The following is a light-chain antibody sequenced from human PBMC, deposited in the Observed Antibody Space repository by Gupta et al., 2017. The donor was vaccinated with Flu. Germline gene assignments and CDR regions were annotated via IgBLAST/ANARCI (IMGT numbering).Light chain of an antibody. V-gene: IGKV3-20*01. Sequence: GTLSLSPGERVTLFCRASQSVSSTYLAWYQHKPGQAPRLLIYAASSRATGIPDRFSGSGSGTEFTLTISRLEPEDFAVYYCQQYGRSLWTFGQGTKVEIK. CDR1: QSVSSTY. J-gene: IGKJ1*01. CDR3: QQYGRSLWT. CDR2: AAS.